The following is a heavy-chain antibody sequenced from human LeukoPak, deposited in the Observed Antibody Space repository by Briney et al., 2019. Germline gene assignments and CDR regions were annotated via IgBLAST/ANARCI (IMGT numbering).Heavy chain of an antibody. V-gene: IGHV1-24*01. CDR2: FDPEDGET. D-gene: IGHD4-17*01. Sequence: ASVKVSCKVSGYTLTELSMHWVRQAPGKGLEWMGGFDPEDGETIYAQKFRGRVTMTEDTSTSTAYMELRRLRSDDTAVYYCARRGGKNYGDYVVYYYYMDVWGKGTTVTVSS. CDR1: GYTLTELS. J-gene: IGHJ6*03. CDR3: ARRGGKNYGDYVVYYYYMDV.